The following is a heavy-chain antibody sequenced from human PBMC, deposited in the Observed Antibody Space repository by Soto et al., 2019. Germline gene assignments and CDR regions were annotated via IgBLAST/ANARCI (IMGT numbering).Heavy chain of an antibody. Sequence: QVQLVQSGAEVKKPGSSVKVSCKASGGTFSSYTISWVRQAPGQGLEWMGRIIPILGIANYAQKFQGRVTITADKSTSTAYMELSSLRSEDTSVYYCAIDLGKGYCSGGSCYSGYFQHWGQGTLVTVSS. J-gene: IGHJ1*01. CDR1: GGTFSSYT. CDR2: IIPILGIA. V-gene: IGHV1-69*08. D-gene: IGHD2-15*01. CDR3: AIDLGKGYCSGGSCYSGYFQH.